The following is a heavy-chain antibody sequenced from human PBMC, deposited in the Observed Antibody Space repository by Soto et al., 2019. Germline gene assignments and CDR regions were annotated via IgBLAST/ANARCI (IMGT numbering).Heavy chain of an antibody. CDR2: ISSSSSYI. V-gene: IGHV3-21*01. CDR3: ARDPVYCSSTSCSTNFNWFDP. Sequence: GGSLRLSCAASGFTFSSYSMNWVRQAPGKGLEWVSSISSSSSYIYYADSVKGRFTISRDNAKNSLYLQMNSLRAEDTAVYYCARDPVYCSSTSCSTNFNWFDPWGQGTLVTVSS. D-gene: IGHD2-2*01. J-gene: IGHJ5*02. CDR1: GFTFSSYS.